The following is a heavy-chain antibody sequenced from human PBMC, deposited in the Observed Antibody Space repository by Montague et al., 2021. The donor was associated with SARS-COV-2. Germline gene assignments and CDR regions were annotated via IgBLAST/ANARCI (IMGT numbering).Heavy chain of an antibody. D-gene: IGHD3-10*01. Sequence: SETRSLTCTVSGGSIISSDHYWTWIRQPPGGALEWIGNIFYSGTTYYNLSPQRRVTISIDTSKNQFSLRVSSVTAADTAVYYCARWYYGSGSYPHWGQGTLVTVSS. CDR1: GGSIISSDHY. CDR2: IFYSGTT. V-gene: IGHV4-39*07. CDR3: ARWYYGSGSYPH. J-gene: IGHJ4*02.